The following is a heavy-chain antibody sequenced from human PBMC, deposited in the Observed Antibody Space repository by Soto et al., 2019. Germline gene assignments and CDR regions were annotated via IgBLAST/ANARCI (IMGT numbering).Heavy chain of an antibody. CDR2: IIPIFGTA. CDR3: ASHSGSSPEGRYYYGMDV. CDR1: GGTFSSYA. J-gene: IGHJ6*02. V-gene: IGHV1-69*12. Sequence: QVQLVQSGAEVKKPGSSVKVSCKASGGTFSSYAISWVRQAPGQGLEWMGGIIPIFGTADYAQKFQGRVTITADESTSTAYMELSRLRSEDTAVCYCASHSGSSPEGRYYYGMDVWGQGTTVTVSS. D-gene: IGHD1-26*01.